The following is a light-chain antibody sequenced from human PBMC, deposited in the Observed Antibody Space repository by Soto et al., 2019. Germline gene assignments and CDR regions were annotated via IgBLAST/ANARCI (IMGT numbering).Light chain of an antibody. CDR1: QSVGSL. V-gene: IGKV1-39*01. CDR3: QQSYRLPYT. Sequence: DTQMTQSPSSLSASVGDRVTITCRASQSVGSLLNWFQQKPGKAPKLLIYAASTLQSGAPSRFSGSGAGTDFSLIISSLQPEDFATYYCQQSYRLPYTFGQGTKLE. J-gene: IGKJ2*01. CDR2: AAS.